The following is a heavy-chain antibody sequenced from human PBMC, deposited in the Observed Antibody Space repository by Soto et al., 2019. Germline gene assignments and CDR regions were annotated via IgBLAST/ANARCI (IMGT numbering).Heavy chain of an antibody. CDR3: VQSRCGGDCLQSYSSHSYYGLDV. CDR2: IYWDDDK. V-gene: IGHV2-5*02. Sequence: QITLKESGPTLVKPTQTLTLTCTFPGFSFSSIGEGVGWIRQPPGKALEWLALIYWDDDKRYSPSLKSRLTIPKDTSKNQLVLTMTNIDPVDTATYYCVQSRCGGDCLQSYSSHSYYGLDVWGQGTTVTVSS. CDR1: GFSFSSIGEG. J-gene: IGHJ6*02. D-gene: IGHD2-21*02.